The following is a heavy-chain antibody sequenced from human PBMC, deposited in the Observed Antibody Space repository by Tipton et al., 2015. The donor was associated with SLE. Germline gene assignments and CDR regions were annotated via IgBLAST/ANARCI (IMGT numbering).Heavy chain of an antibody. Sequence: LRLSCAASGFAFSSYWMTWVRQAPGKGLEWIGEINHSGSTNYNPSLKSRVTISVDTSKNQFSLKLSSVTAADTAVYYCARGQGQWGDYWGQGTLVTVSS. V-gene: IGHV4-34*01. CDR3: ARGQGQWGDY. CDR2: INHSGST. CDR1: GFAFSSYW. J-gene: IGHJ4*02. D-gene: IGHD6-19*01.